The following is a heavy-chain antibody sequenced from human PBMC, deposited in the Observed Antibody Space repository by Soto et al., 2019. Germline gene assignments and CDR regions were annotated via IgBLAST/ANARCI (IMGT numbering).Heavy chain of an antibody. CDR3: ARGPTYYDFWSGYSDYYYYGMDV. CDR2: INPNSGGT. CDR1: GYTFTGYY. Sequence: GASVKVSCKASGYTFTGYYMHWVRQAPGQGLEWMGWINPNSGGTNYAQKFQGWVTMTRDTSISTAYMELSRLRSDDTAVYYCARGPTYYDFWSGYSDYYYYGMDVWGQGTTVTVSS. D-gene: IGHD3-3*01. V-gene: IGHV1-2*04. J-gene: IGHJ6*02.